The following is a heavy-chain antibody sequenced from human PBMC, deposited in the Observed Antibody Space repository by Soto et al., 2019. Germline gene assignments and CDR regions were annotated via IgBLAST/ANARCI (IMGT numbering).Heavy chain of an antibody. V-gene: IGHV1-18*01. CDR1: GYTFTSYG. CDR3: ARDPYGGNSYFDY. CDR2: ISAYNGNT. J-gene: IGHJ4*02. Sequence: RXSVKVSCKASGYTFTSYGIRWVRQAPGQGLEWMGWISAYNGNTNYAQKLQGRVTMTTDTSTSTAYMELRSLRSDDTAVYYCARDPYGGNSYFDYWGQGTLVTGSS. D-gene: IGHD4-17*01.